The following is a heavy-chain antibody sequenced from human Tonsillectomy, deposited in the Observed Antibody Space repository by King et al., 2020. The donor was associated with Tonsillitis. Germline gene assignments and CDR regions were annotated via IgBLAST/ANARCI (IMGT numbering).Heavy chain of an antibody. Sequence: QLQESGPGLVKPSETLSLTCTVSGGSISSSSYYWGWIRQPPGKGLEWLGSIYYSGSTYYNPSLKSPVTISVDTSKNQFSLKLSSVTAADTAVYYCARLKSYYDSSGFFAPYNWFDPWGQGTLVTVSS. D-gene: IGHD3-22*01. J-gene: IGHJ5*02. CDR3: ARLKSYYDSSGFFAPYNWFDP. V-gene: IGHV4-39*01. CDR2: IYYSGST. CDR1: GGSISSSSYY.